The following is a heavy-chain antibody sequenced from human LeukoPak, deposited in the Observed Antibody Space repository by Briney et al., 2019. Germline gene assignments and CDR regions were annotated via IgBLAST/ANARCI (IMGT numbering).Heavy chain of an antibody. J-gene: IGHJ4*02. CDR2: INHSGST. CDR3: LMKSEMATNFDY. D-gene: IGHD5-24*01. Sequence: SETLSLTCAVYGGSFSGYYWSWIRQPPGKGLEWIGEINHSGSTNYNPSLKSRVTISVDTSKNQFSLKLSSVTAADTAVYYCLMKSEMATNFDYWGQETLVTVSS. V-gene: IGHV4-34*01. CDR1: GGSFSGYY.